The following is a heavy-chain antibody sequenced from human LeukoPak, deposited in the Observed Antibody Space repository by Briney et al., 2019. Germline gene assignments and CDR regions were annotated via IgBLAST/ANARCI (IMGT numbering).Heavy chain of an antibody. CDR1: GGSISSYY. CDR2: IYYSGST. Sequence: PSETLSLTCTVSGGSISSYYWSWIRQPPGKGLEWIGYIYYSGSTNYNPSLKSRVTISVDTSKNQFSLKLSSVTAADTAVYYCARVSPRIAVAGFFDYWGQGTLVTVSS. J-gene: IGHJ4*02. D-gene: IGHD6-19*01. V-gene: IGHV4-59*01. CDR3: ARVSPRIAVAGFFDY.